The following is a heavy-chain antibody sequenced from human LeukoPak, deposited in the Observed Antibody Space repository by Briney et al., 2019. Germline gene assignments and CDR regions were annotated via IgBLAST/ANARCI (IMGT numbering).Heavy chain of an antibody. CDR3: ARKVSLLRQFDY. CDR2: INHSGST. Sequence: SETLSLTCAVYGGSFSGYYWSWIRQPPGKGLEWIGEINHSGSTNYNPSLKSRVTISVDTSKNQFSLKLSSVTAADTAVYYCARKVSLLRQFDYWGQGTLVTVSS. CDR1: GGSFSGYY. J-gene: IGHJ4*02. D-gene: IGHD1-26*01. V-gene: IGHV4-34*01.